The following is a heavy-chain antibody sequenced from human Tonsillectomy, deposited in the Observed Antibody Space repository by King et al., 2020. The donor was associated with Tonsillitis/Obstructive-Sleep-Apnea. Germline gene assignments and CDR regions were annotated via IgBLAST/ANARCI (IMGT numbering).Heavy chain of an antibody. CDR2: INHSGST. CDR3: ARRQFYYYMDI. CDR1: GGSFSVYY. V-gene: IGHV4-34*01. Sequence: VQLQQWGAGLLKPSEPLSLTSAVYGGSFSVYYWSWIRQPPGKGLEWIGEINHSGSTNYNPSLKSRVTISVDTSKSQFSLKLTSVTAADTAVYYCARRQFYYYMDIWGTGTTVTVSS. J-gene: IGHJ6*03.